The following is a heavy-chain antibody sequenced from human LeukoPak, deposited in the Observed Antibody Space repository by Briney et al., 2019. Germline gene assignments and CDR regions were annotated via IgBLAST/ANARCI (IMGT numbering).Heavy chain of an antibody. D-gene: IGHD1-26*01. CDR1: GYTLTELS. V-gene: IGHV1-24*01. J-gene: IGHJ2*01. Sequence: ASVKVSCKVPGYTLTELSMHWVRQAPGKGLEWMGGFDPEDGETIYAQKFQGRATMTEDTSTDTAYMELSSLRSEDTAVYYCATDRYSGSYFSRYFDLWGRGTLVTVSS. CDR2: FDPEDGET. CDR3: ATDRYSGSYFSRYFDL.